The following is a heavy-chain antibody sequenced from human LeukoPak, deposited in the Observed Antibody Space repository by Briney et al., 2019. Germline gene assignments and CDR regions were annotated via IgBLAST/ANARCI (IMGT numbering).Heavy chain of an antibody. J-gene: IGHJ5*02. V-gene: IGHV4-59*01. D-gene: IGHD4-23*01. CDR2: IYYSGST. CDR3: ARAVYGGLNWFDP. CDR1: GGSFSGYY. Sequence: PSETLSLTCAVYGGSFSGYYWSWIRQPPGKGLEWIGYIYYSGSTNYNPSLKSRVTISVDTSKNQFSLKLSSVTAADTAVYYCARAVYGGLNWFDPWGQGTLVTVSS.